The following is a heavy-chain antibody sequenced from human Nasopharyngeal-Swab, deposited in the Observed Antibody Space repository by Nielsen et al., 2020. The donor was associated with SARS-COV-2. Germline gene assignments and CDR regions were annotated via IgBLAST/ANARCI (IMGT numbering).Heavy chain of an antibody. CDR2: IIPIFGTA. V-gene: IGHV1-69*06. D-gene: IGHD6-19*01. CDR3: ASLQESVAGGVYYYYYYMDV. J-gene: IGHJ6*03. Sequence: WVRQAPGQGLEWMGGIIPIFGTANYAQKFQGRVTITADKSTSTAYMELSSLRSEDTAVYYCASLQESVAGGVYYYYYYMDVWGKGTTVTVSS.